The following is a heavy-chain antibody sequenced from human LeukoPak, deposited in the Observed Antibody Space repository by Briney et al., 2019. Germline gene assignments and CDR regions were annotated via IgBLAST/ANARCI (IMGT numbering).Heavy chain of an antibody. V-gene: IGHV4-38-2*01. CDR3: ARGFAFGYSGYDWDWFDP. J-gene: IGHJ5*02. CDR1: GYSLSSGYY. Sequence: SETLSLTCAVSGYSLSSGYYWGWIRQPPGKGLEWIGGIYHSGSTYYNPSLKSRVTISVDTSKNQFSLKLSSVTAADTAVYYCARGFAFGYSGYDWDWFDPWGQGTLVTVSS. CDR2: IYHSGST. D-gene: IGHD5-12*01.